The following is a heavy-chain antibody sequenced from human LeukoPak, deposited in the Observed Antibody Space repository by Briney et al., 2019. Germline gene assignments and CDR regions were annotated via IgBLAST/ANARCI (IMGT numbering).Heavy chain of an antibody. CDR1: GGSISSSSAY. D-gene: IGHD5-18*01. V-gene: IGHV4-39*01. CDR2: IYYSKNK. CDR3: VSPRGFSHGYFDY. J-gene: IGHJ4*02. Sequence: SETLSLTCTVSGGSISSSSAYWGWIRQPPGKGLEWIGSIYYSKNKYYNPSLKSRVTISADTSKNQFSLTLGSVSATDTAVYYCVSPRGFSHGYFDYWGQGTLVTVSS.